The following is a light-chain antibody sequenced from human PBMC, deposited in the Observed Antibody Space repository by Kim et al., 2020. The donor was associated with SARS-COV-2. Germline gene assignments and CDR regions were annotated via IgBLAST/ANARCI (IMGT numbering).Light chain of an antibody. Sequence: QSALTQPPSVSGSPGQSVTISCTGTSSDVGSYNRVSWYQQPPGTAPKLMIYEVSNRPSGVPDRFSGSKSGNTASLTISGLQAEDEADYYYYSFTSSTTWVFGGGTKLTVL. CDR2: EVS. J-gene: IGLJ3*02. CDR1: SSDVGSYNR. CDR3: YSFTSSTTWV. V-gene: IGLV2-18*02.